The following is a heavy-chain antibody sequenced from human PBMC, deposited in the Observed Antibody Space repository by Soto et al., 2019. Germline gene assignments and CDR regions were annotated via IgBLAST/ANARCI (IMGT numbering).Heavy chain of an antibody. CDR1: VGSISSGGYS. CDR2: IYHSGST. V-gene: IGHV4-30-2*01. J-gene: IGHJ4*02. CDR3: ARGMTTVTTLDY. D-gene: IGHD4-4*01. Sequence: QLQLQESGSGLVKPSQTLSLTCAVSVGSISSGGYSWSWIRQPPGKGLEWIGYIYHSGSTYYNPSLKSRITISIDRSKNQLSLKLSSVTAADTAVYYCARGMTTVTTLDYWGQGTLVTVSS.